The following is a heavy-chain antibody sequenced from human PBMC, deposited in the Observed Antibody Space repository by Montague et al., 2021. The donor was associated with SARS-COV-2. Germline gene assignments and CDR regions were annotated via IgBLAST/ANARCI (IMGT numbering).Heavy chain of an antibody. CDR1: GASMSGSY. D-gene: IGHD3-22*01. CDR2: IYSSGST. Sequence: SETLSLTCTVSGASMSGSYWGWVRQPPGKGPEWIGNIYSSGSTRYNPSLKSRVTISVDTSKSQFSLRLTSVTAADTAVYYCVRGGRSSAYAMDYWGQGTLVTVSS. J-gene: IGHJ4*02. V-gene: IGHV4-59*01. CDR3: VRGGRSSAYAMDY.